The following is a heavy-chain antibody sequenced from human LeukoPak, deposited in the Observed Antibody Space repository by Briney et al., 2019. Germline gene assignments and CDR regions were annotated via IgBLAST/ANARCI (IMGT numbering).Heavy chain of an antibody. CDR2: IIPIFGIA. J-gene: IGHJ5*02. CDR1: GGTFSSCA. CDR3: ASAYYYDSSGYLNWFDP. V-gene: IGHV1-69*04. Sequence: ASVKVSCKASGGTFSSCAISWVRQAPGQGLEWMGRIIPIFGIANYAQKFQGRVTITADKSTSTAYMELSSLRSEDTAVYYCASAYYYDSSGYLNWFDPWGQGTLVTVSS. D-gene: IGHD3-22*01.